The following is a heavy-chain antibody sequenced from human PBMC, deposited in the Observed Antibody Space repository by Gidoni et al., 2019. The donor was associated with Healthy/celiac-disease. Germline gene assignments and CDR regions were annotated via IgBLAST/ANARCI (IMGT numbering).Heavy chain of an antibody. CDR3: ARLTPLSNWFDP. J-gene: IGHJ5*02. CDR1: GGSISSSSYY. D-gene: IGHD3-16*02. CDR2: IYYSGST. Sequence: QLQLQESGPGLVKPSETLSLTCTVSGGSISSSSYYWGWIRQPPGKGLEWIGSIYYSGSTYYNPSLKSRVTISVDTSKNQFSLKLSSVTAADTAVYYCARLTPLSNWFDPWGQGTLVTVSS. V-gene: IGHV4-39*01.